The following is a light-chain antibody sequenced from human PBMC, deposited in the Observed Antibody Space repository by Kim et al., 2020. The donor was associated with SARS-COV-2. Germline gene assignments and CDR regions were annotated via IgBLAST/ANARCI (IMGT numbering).Light chain of an antibody. CDR1: ESNIGNNY. CDR3: ATWDSSLCASWV. CDR2: DND. Sequence: QSVLTQPPSVSAAPGQKVTISCSGTESNIGNNYVSWYKQVPGQAPQLFIFDNDERPSGIPDRISGSKSGTSATLDITDLQTGDEADYYCATWDSSLCASWVFGGGTQVTVL. V-gene: IGLV1-51*01. J-gene: IGLJ3*02.